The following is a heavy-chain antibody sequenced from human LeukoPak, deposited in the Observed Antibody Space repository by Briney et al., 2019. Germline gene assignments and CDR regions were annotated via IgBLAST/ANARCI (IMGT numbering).Heavy chain of an antibody. CDR2: IDDSERT. J-gene: IGHJ4*02. Sequence: QPGGSLRLSCTASGFTFSSYTLNWVRQAPGKGLEWVSTIDDSERTHYADSVQGRFTISRDNSKNTIFLHMNSLRAEDTAVYFCPTRLGEHFDYWGQGTRVTVSS. CDR3: PTRLGEHFDY. V-gene: IGHV3-23*05. CDR1: GFTFSSYT. D-gene: IGHD3-16*01.